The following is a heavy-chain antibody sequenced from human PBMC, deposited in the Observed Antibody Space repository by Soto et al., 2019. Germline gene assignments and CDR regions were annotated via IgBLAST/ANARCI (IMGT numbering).Heavy chain of an antibody. Sequence: PSETLSLTCTVSGGSIRSYYWSWILQPPGKGLEWIGYIYYSGSTNYNPSLKSRVTISVDTSKNQFSLKLSSVTAADTAVYYCARHRRVGGSGSYYDYWGQGTLVTVSS. D-gene: IGHD3-10*01. J-gene: IGHJ4*02. CDR3: ARHRRVGGSGSYYDY. CDR2: IYYSGST. V-gene: IGHV4-59*08. CDR1: GGSIRSYY.